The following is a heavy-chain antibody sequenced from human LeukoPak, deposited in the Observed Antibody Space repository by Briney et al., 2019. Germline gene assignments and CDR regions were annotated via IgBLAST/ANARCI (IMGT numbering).Heavy chain of an antibody. D-gene: IGHD2-15*01. CDR2: IKQDGSEK. Sequence: GGSLRLSCAASGFTVSSNYMSWVRQAPGKGLEWVANIKQDGSEKYYVDSVKGRFTISRDNAKNSLYLQMNSLRAEDTAVYYCARARVALLVIWFDPWGQGTLVTVSS. V-gene: IGHV3-7*01. CDR3: ARARVALLVIWFDP. CDR1: GFTVSSNY. J-gene: IGHJ5*02.